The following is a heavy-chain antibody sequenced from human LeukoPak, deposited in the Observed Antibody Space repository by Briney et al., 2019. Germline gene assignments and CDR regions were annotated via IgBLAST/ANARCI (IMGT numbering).Heavy chain of an antibody. CDR1: GFTFSNYN. J-gene: IGHJ4*02. V-gene: IGHV3-21*04. Sequence: GGSLRLSCAASGFTFSNYNMNWVRQAPGKTMEGVSSITSSGTYIFYADSVRGRFTISRDNANNSLYLQMNSLRAEDTAVYYCARVTLTSANFDYWGQGTLVTVSS. CDR3: ARVTLTSANFDY. CDR2: ITSSGTYI.